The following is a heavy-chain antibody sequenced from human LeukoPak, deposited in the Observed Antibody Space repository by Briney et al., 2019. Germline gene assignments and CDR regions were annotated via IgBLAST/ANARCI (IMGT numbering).Heavy chain of an antibody. V-gene: IGHV3-23*01. Sequence: GGSLRLSCAASGFTFSSYAMSWVRQAPGKGLEWVSAISGSGGSTYYADSVKGRFTISRDNSKNTLYLQMNSLRAEDTAVYYCAKDGYYYDSSGYLFDYWGQGTLVTVSS. J-gene: IGHJ4*02. D-gene: IGHD3-22*01. CDR1: GFTFSSYA. CDR2: ISGSGGST. CDR3: AKDGYYYDSSGYLFDY.